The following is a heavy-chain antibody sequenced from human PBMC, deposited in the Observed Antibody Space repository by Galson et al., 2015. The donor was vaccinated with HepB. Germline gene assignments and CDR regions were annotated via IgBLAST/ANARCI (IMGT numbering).Heavy chain of an antibody. Sequence: SLRLSCAASKFTFSSYGMHWVRQAPGKGLEWVAFIWYDGSKESFADSVKGRFTISRDNSKNTLYLQMNSLRVEDTAIYYCARSVYQLPPPERFAVDGWGQGTTVTVS. CDR1: KFTFSSYG. V-gene: IGHV3-33*01. CDR3: ARSVYQLPPPERFAVDG. J-gene: IGHJ6*02. CDR2: IWYDGSKE. D-gene: IGHD2-2*01.